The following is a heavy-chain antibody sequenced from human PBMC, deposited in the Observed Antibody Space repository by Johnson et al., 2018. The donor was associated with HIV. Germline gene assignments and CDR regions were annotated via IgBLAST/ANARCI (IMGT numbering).Heavy chain of an antibody. CDR1: GFTVSSNY. CDR3: SRGCRDGYTCDVFDI. CDR2: LNSGGGT. J-gene: IGHJ3*02. D-gene: IGHD5-24*01. V-gene: IGHV3-66*01. Sequence: VQLVESGGGLVQPGGSLRLSCAASGFTVSSNYMTRVRQGPGTGLEWVSVLNSGGGTYYADSVPGSFTISRDNPKHTLYLQMTSRRAEDTAVYYCSRGCRDGYTCDVFDIWGKGTTVTVSS.